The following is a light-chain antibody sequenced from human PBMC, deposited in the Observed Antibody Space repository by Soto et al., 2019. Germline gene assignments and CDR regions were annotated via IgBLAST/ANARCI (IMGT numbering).Light chain of an antibody. J-gene: IGKJ5*01. V-gene: IGKV4-1*01. CDR1: QSLLSASNNKNS. CDR3: QQYYSPPST. Sequence: DIVMTQSPDSLAVSLGERATINCKSSQSLLSASNNKNSLVWYQQKPGQPPRLLTYWSSSRGSGVPDRFIGSGSGTDFTLTINNLQAEDVAVYYCQQYYSPPSTFGQGTRLEIK. CDR2: WSS.